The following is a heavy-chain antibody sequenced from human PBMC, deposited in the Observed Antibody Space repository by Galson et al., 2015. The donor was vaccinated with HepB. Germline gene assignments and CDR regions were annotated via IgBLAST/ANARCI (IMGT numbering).Heavy chain of an antibody. Sequence: SVKVSCKASGYTFTGYYIHWVRQAPGQGLEWMGIINPSGGSTRYAQKFQGRVTMTRDSSTTTVYMEMSSLRAEDTAVYYCARDPTGDRSSFNWLDPWGQGTLVTVSS. CDR2: INPSGGST. D-gene: IGHD6-13*01. V-gene: IGHV1-46*03. CDR3: ARDPTGDRSSFNWLDP. J-gene: IGHJ5*02. CDR1: GYTFTGYY.